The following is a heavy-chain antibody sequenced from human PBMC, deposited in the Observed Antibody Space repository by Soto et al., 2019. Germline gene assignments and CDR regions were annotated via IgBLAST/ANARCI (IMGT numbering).Heavy chain of an antibody. CDR3: ARHGEYYYDSSGYYYFVRFDY. CDR2: IYYSGST. J-gene: IGHJ4*01. Sequence: TSETQSLTCTVSGGSISSSSYYWGWIRQPPGKGLEWIGSIYYSGSTYYNPSLKSRVTISVDTSKNQFSLKLSSVTAADTAVYYCARHGEYYYDSSGYYYFVRFDYWGLGTLVTVSS. CDR1: GGSISSSSYY. V-gene: IGHV4-39*01. D-gene: IGHD3-22*01.